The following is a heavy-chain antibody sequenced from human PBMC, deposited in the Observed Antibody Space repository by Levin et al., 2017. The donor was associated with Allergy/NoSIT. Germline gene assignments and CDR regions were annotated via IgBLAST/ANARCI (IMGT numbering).Heavy chain of an antibody. J-gene: IGHJ6*02. Sequence: VASVKVSCKVSGYTLTELSMHWVRQAPGKGLEWMGGFDPEDGETIYAQKFQGRVTMTEDTSTDTAYMELSSLRSEDTAVYYCATEADSSKYYYYYGMDVWGQGTTVTVS. D-gene: IGHD3-22*01. CDR2: FDPEDGET. CDR3: ATEADSSKYYYYYGMDV. V-gene: IGHV1-24*01. CDR1: GYTLTELS.